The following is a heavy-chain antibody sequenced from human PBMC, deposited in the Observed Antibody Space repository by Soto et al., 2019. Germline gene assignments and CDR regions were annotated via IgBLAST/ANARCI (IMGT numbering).Heavy chain of an antibody. J-gene: IGHJ4*02. CDR2: SSAYNGNT. CDR1: GYTLTSYG. CDR3: ASSLLVGYGHEGESD. V-gene: IGHV1-18*01. D-gene: IGHD5-18*01. Sequence: QVQLLQSGAAVKKPGASVKVSCKASGYTLTSYGISWVRQAPGQGLEWMGWSSAYNGNTNYAQKLQGRVTMTTDTSTSTAYMELRSLRSDDKAVYYCASSLLVGYGHEGESDWGQGTLVTVSS.